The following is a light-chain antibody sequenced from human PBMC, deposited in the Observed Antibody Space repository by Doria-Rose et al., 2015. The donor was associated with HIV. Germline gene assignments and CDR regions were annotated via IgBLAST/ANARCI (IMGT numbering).Light chain of an antibody. CDR3: HQYGTSWT. J-gene: IGKJ1*01. CDR2: DGS. V-gene: IGKV3-20*01. Sequence: TQSPGTLSLSPGERATLSCRASQSLSSTYLAWYQQTPGQAPSLLIYDGSTRATGIPDRCSASGSGTDFTLTINRLEPEDFALYYCHQYGTSWTFGQGTKVEI. CDR1: QSLSSTY.